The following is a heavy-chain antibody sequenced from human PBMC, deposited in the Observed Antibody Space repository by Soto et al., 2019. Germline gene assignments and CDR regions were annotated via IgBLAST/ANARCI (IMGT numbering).Heavy chain of an antibody. Sequence: ASVIGSCKAVGYAFSSYCIGWVRQAPGQGLEWMGWISTYNGNTYYAQKLQGRVAMTTDTSTSTVYMELRSLRSDDTAVYYCARDQSVDRNYHYGIDVRG. CDR3: ARDQSVDRNYHYGIDV. CDR1: GYAFSSYC. V-gene: IGHV1-18*01. CDR2: ISTYNGNT. J-gene: IGHJ6*02.